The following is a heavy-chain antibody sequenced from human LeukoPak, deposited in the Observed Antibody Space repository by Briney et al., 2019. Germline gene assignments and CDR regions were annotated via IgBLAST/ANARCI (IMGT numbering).Heavy chain of an antibody. CDR2: ISYDASNK. V-gene: IGHV3-30*01. J-gene: IGHJ6*03. CDR1: GFTFSSYA. D-gene: IGHD5-12*01. CDR3: ARDSRVATTTERRYYYYMDV. Sequence: GRSLRLSCAASGFTFSSYAMHWVRQAPGEGLEWVAVISYDASNKYYADSVKGRFTISRDNSKNTLYRQMNSLRAEDTAVYYCARDSRVATTTERRYYYYMDVWGKGTTVTVSS.